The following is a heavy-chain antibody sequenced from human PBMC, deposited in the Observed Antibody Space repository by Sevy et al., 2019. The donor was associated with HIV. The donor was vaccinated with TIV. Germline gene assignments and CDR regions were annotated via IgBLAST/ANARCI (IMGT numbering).Heavy chain of an antibody. CDR3: AREAYVAAAGTPLSDY. Sequence: ASVKVSCKASGYTFTGYYMHWVRQAPGQGLEWMGWINPNSGGTNYAQKFQGRVTMTRDTSISTAYMELSRLRSDDTAVYCCAREAYVAAAGTPLSDYWGQGTLVTVSS. CDR1: GYTFTGYY. D-gene: IGHD6-13*01. CDR2: INPNSGGT. V-gene: IGHV1-2*02. J-gene: IGHJ4*02.